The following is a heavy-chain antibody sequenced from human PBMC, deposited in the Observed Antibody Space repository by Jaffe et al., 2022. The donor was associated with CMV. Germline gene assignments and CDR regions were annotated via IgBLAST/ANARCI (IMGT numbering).Heavy chain of an antibody. CDR3: ARGPWLDYYYGMDV. D-gene: IGHD6-19*01. CDR1: GFTVSSNY. V-gene: IGHV3-53*01. Sequence: EVQLVESGGGLIQPGGSLRLSCAASGFTVSSNYMSWVRQAPGKGLEWVSVIYSGGSTYYADSVKGRFTISRDNSKNTLYLQMNSLRAEDTAVYYCARGPWLDYYYGMDVWGQGTTVTVSS. CDR2: IYSGGST. J-gene: IGHJ6*02.